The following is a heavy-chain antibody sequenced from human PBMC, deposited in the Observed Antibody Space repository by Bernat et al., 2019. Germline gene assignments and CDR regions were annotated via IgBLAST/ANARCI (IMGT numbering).Heavy chain of an antibody. CDR2: IGGRGGST. Sequence: VQLLESGGDLVQPGGSLRLSCTASGFTFSIYAMIWVRQAPGKGLEWVSGIGGRGGSTYYADSVKGRFTISRDNAKNTVYLQMNGLRAEDTAVYYCARGDSSDPFHYWGQGTLVTVSS. J-gene: IGHJ4*02. D-gene: IGHD3-22*01. CDR1: GFTFSIYA. CDR3: ARGDSSDPFHY. V-gene: IGHV3-23*01.